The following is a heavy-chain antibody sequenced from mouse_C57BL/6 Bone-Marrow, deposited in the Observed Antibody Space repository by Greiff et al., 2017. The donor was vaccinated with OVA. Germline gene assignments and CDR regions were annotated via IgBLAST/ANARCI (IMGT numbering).Heavy chain of an antibody. CDR1: GYTFTSYW. V-gene: IGHV1-7*01. CDR3: ARVWHYWYFDV. CDR2: INPSSGYT. J-gene: IGHJ1*03. Sequence: QVQLKESGAELAKPGASVKLSCKASGYTFTSYWMHWVKQRPGQGLEWIGYINPSSGYTKYNQKFKDKATLTADKSSSTAYMQPSSLTYEDSSVYYCARVWHYWYFDVWGTGTTVTVSS.